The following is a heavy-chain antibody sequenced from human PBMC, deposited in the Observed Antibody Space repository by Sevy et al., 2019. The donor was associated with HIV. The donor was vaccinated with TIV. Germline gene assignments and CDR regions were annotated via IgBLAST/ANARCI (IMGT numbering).Heavy chain of an antibody. CDR3: AKALARGPVDCSGGSCYPDY. Sequence: GGSLRLSCAASGFTFDDYTMHWVRQAPGKGLEWVSLISWDGGSTYYADSVKGRFTISRDNSKNSLYLQMNSLRTEDTALYYCAKALARGPVDCSGGSCYPDYWGQGPLVTVSS. J-gene: IGHJ4*02. CDR1: GFTFDDYT. CDR2: ISWDGGST. V-gene: IGHV3-43*01. D-gene: IGHD2-15*01.